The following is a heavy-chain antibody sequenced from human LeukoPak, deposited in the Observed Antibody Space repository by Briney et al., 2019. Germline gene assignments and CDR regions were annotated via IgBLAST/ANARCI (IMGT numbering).Heavy chain of an antibody. CDR3: AKEYSDRPDFFDY. V-gene: IGHV3-53*05. Sequence: GGSLRLSCAASGFTVSSNYMSWVRQAPGKGLEWVSVIYSGGSTYYADSVKGRFTISRDNPKNTLYLQMNSLRVEDTAVYYCAKEYSDRPDFFDYWGQGTLVTVSS. CDR1: GFTVSSNY. J-gene: IGHJ4*02. D-gene: IGHD6-13*01. CDR2: IYSGGST.